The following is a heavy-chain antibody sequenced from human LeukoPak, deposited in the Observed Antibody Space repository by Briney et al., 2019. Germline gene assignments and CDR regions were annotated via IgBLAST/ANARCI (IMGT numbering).Heavy chain of an antibody. Sequence: SVKVSCKASGGTFSSYAISWVRQAPGQGLEWMRGIIPIFGTANYAQKFQGRVTITTDESTSTAYMELSSLRSEDTAVYYCARGGGQQLDYYYYYMDVWGKGTTVTVSS. D-gene: IGHD6-13*01. V-gene: IGHV1-69*05. CDR1: GGTFSSYA. CDR2: IIPIFGTA. J-gene: IGHJ6*03. CDR3: ARGGGQQLDYYYYYMDV.